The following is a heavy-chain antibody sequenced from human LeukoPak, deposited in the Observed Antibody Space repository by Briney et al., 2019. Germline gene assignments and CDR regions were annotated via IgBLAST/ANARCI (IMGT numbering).Heavy chain of an antibody. Sequence: GGSLRLSCAVSGFTFSTYWMTWIRQAPGKGLEWISYISSSGRTTHYADSVKGRLTISRDNAKNSLSLLIGSLRAEDTAVYYCARPLRSGYYLAFDYWGQGTLVTVSS. CDR1: GFTFSTYW. J-gene: IGHJ4*02. D-gene: IGHD3-22*01. CDR3: ARPLRSGYYLAFDY. CDR2: ISSSGRTT. V-gene: IGHV3-11*01.